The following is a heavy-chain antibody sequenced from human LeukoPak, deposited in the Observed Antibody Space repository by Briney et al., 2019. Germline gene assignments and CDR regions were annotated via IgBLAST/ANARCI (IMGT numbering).Heavy chain of an antibody. V-gene: IGHV4-59*01. Sequence: PSETLSLTCTVSGGSISSYYWSSIRQPPGKGLEWIGYIYYSGSTNYNPSLKSRVTISVDTSKNQFSLKLSSVTAADTAVYYCARGATMVRGREGPGAHYYYGMDVWGQGTTVTVSS. J-gene: IGHJ6*02. CDR1: GGSISSYY. D-gene: IGHD3-10*01. CDR3: ARGATMVRGREGPGAHYYYGMDV. CDR2: IYYSGST.